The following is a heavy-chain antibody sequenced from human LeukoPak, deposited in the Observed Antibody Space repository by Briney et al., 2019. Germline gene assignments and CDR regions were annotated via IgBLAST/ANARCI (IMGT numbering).Heavy chain of an antibody. J-gene: IGHJ4*02. V-gene: IGHV5-51*01. CDR3: ARRQYSGYDFDF. CDR2: IYPRDSDT. D-gene: IGHD5-12*01. Sequence: GESLKISCKASGYIFTNYWIGWVRQMPGKGLEWMGIIYPRDSDTRYSPSFQGQVTVSADKSISTTYLQWNTLEASDTAMYYCARRQYSGYDFDFWGQGTLVTVSS. CDR1: GYIFTNYW.